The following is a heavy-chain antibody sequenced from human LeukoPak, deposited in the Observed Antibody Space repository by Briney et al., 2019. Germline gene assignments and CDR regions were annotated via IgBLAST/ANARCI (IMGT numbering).Heavy chain of an antibody. V-gene: IGHV4-34*01. CDR3: ARGGTSGYSSTRHFWGGNYYFDY. D-gene: IGHD2-2*01. CDR2: INHSGST. Sequence: PSGTLSLTCAVYGGSFSGYYWSWIRQPPGKGLEWIGEINHSGSTNYNPSLKSRVTISVDTSKNQFSLKLSSVTAADTAVYYCARGGTSGYSSTRHFWGGNYYFDYWGQGSLVTVSS. CDR1: GGSFSGYY. J-gene: IGHJ4*02.